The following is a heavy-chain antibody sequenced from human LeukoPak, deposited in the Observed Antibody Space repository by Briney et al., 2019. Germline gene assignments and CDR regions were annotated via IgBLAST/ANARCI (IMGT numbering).Heavy chain of an antibody. CDR1: GYSFTSYW. V-gene: IGHV5-51*01. Sequence: GESLKISCKGSGYSFTSYWIGWVRQMPGKGLEWMGIIYPGDSDTRYSPSFQGQVTISADKSISTAYLQWSSLKASDTAMYYCARRGRAYCGGDCYYDDAFDIWGQGTMVTVSS. CDR2: IYPGDSDT. CDR3: ARRGRAYCGGDCYYDDAFDI. J-gene: IGHJ3*02. D-gene: IGHD2-21*02.